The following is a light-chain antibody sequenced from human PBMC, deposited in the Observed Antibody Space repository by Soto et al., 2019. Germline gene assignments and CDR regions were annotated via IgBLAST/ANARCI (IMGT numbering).Light chain of an antibody. CDR2: GNN. Sequence: QSVLTQPPSVSAAPGQKVTISCFGSNSNIGKNYVSWYQQLPGTAPKLLIYGNNNRHSGITDRISGSKSGTSATLGITGLQPGDEADYYCATWDITLSAEVFGGGTKFTVL. V-gene: IGLV1-51*01. J-gene: IGLJ3*02. CDR1: NSNIGKNY. CDR3: ATWDITLSAEV.